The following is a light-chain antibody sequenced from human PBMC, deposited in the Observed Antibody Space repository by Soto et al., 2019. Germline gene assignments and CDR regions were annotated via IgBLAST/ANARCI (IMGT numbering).Light chain of an antibody. CDR1: SSDVGAYDL. Sequence: QSALTQPASVSGSTGQSITISCIGTSSDVGAYDLVSWYQQHPGTAPRLIIYEDLRRPSGIDSRFSGSKSGNTASLTISGLRAEDEGNSHCCSSAGNRIFVFGGGTKLTVL. J-gene: IGLJ3*02. CDR3: CSSAGNRIFV. CDR2: EDL. V-gene: IGLV2-23*01.